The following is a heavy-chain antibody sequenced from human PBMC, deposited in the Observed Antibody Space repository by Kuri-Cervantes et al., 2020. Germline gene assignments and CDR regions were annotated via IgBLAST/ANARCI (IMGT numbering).Heavy chain of an antibody. CDR2: ISAYNGNT. D-gene: IGHD3-3*01. V-gene: IGHV1-18*01. CDR1: GYTFTSYG. J-gene: IGHJ6*02. Sequence: ASVKVSCKASGYTFTSYGISWVRQAPGQGLEWMGWISAYNGNTNYAQKLQGRVTMTTDTSTSTAYMELRSLRSEDTAVYYCASPKDYDFWSGSPNSYYYGMDVWGQGTTVTVSS. CDR3: ASPKDYDFWSGSPNSYYYGMDV.